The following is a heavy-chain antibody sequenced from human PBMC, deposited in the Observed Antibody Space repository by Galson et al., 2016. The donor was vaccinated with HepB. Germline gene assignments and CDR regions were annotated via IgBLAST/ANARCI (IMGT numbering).Heavy chain of an antibody. CDR1: GYTFTTYF. CDR3: ARDLLESFCGGGSCYSDYYGIDV. V-gene: IGHV1-46*01. CDR2: INPSGGST. J-gene: IGHJ6*02. D-gene: IGHD2-15*01. Sequence: SVKVSCKASGYTFTTYFIHWVRQAPGQGLNWMGIINPSGGSTNYAQKFQGRVTMTRDPSTSTVYMELSSLGSEETAVYYCARDLLESFCGGGSCYSDYYGIDVWGQGTTVTVSS.